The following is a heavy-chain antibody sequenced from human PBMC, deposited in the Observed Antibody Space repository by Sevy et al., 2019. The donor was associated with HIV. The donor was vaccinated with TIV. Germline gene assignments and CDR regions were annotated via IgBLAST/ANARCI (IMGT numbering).Heavy chain of an antibody. CDR3: ASLSGYYYDSSRYYNTDAFDI. V-gene: IGHV1-2*02. CDR1: GYTFTDYF. CDR2: INPNSGVT. Sequence: ASVKVSCKASGYTFTDYFMHWVRQAPGQGLEWMGWINPNSGVTNYAQRFRGRVTMTRDTSISTAYMELSRLRSGDTAVYYCASLSGYYYDSSRYYNTDAFDISGQGTMVTVSS. D-gene: IGHD3-22*01. J-gene: IGHJ3*02.